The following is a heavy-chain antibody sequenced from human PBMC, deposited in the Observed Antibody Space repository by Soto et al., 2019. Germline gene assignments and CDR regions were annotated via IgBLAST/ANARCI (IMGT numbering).Heavy chain of an antibody. J-gene: IGHJ4*02. Sequence: SETLSLTCTVSGGSISSYYWSWIRQPPGKGLEWIGYIYYSGSTNYNPSLKSRVTISVDTSKNQFSLKLSSVTAADTAVYYCARGRLLVANLDYWGQGTLVTVSS. V-gene: IGHV4-59*01. CDR1: GGSISSYY. D-gene: IGHD2-15*01. CDR3: ARGRLLVANLDY. CDR2: IYYSGST.